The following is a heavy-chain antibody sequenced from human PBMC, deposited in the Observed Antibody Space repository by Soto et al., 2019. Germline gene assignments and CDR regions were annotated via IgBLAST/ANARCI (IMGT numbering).Heavy chain of an antibody. Sequence: QVQLVQSGAEVKKPGASVKVSCKASGYTFTSYDINWVRQATGQGLEWMGWMNPNSGNTGYAQKXXGXLTMTRNTSISTAYLELSSLRSEDPAVYYGARETSGSYRLDYWGQGTLVTVSS. CDR1: GYTFTSYD. CDR3: ARETSGSYRLDY. CDR2: MNPNSGNT. D-gene: IGHD1-26*01. J-gene: IGHJ4*02. V-gene: IGHV1-8*01.